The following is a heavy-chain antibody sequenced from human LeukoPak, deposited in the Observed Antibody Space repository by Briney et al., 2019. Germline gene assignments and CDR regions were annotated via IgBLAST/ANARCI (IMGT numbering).Heavy chain of an antibody. V-gene: IGHV3-21*01. Sequence: GGSLRLSCAASGFTFSTYNMNWVRQAPGKGLEWVSSITSSSSYIYYADSVKGRFTISRDNSKNTLYLQMNSLRAEDTAVYYCAKGRELRYFDYWGQGTLVTVSS. CDR3: AKGRELRYFDY. J-gene: IGHJ4*02. D-gene: IGHD3-9*01. CDR1: GFTFSTYN. CDR2: ITSSSSYI.